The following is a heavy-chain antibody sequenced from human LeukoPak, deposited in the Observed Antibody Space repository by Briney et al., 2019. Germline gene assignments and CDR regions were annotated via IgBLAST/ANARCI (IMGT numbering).Heavy chain of an antibody. D-gene: IGHD2-2*01. CDR1: GFTFSSYG. CDR3: AKDFRVVPAAAGAMVDY. J-gene: IGHJ4*02. V-gene: IGHV3-30*18. Sequence: GGSLRLSCAASGFTFSSYGMHWVRQAPGKGLEWVAVISYDGSNKYYADSVKGRFTISRDNSKNTLYLQMNSLRAEDTAVYYCAKDFRVVPAAAGAMVDYWGKGTLVTVSS. CDR2: ISYDGSNK.